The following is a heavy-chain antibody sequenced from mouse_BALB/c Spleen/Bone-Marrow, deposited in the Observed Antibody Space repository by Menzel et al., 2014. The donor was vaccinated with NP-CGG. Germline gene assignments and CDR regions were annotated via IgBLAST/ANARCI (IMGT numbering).Heavy chain of an antibody. J-gene: IGHJ4*01. D-gene: IGHD3-2*02. Sequence: VQLQQSGAELVKPGASVKLSCTASGFNIKDTYMHWVKQRPEQGLERIGRIDPANGNTKSDPKFQGKATITADTSSNTAYLQLSSLTSEDTAVYYCAREATYAMDYWGQGTSVTVSS. CDR3: AREATYAMDY. V-gene: IGHV14-3*02. CDR2: IDPANGNT. CDR1: GFNIKDTY.